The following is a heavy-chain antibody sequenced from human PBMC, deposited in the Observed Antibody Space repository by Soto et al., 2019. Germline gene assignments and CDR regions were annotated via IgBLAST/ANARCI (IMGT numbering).Heavy chain of an antibody. CDR1: GGSISSYY. V-gene: IGHV4-59*01. J-gene: IGHJ4*02. CDR2: IYSSGRT. CDR3: ASLAYPHYFDF. Sequence: VQLQESGPGLVKSSETLSLTCSVSGGSISSYYWTWIRQPPGKGLEWIGYIYSSGRTNYNHSLKSRVTLSVDPSTTQFSLKLNSVTAADTAVYYCASLAYPHYFDFWGRGTLVTVSS.